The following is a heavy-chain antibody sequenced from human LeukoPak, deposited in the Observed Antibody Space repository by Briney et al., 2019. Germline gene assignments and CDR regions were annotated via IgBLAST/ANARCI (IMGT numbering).Heavy chain of an antibody. Sequence: GGSLRLSCAASGFTFSSYSMNWIRQAPGKGLEWVSSISSSGSYIYYADSMQGRFTISRDNSKNSLFLQMNSLRAEDTAVYYCARGLYPDYYVSSGSSPPEHWGQGTLVTVSS. V-gene: IGHV3-21*01. CDR1: GFTFSSYS. CDR3: ARGLYPDYYVSSGSSPPEH. D-gene: IGHD3-22*01. J-gene: IGHJ1*01. CDR2: ISSSGSYI.